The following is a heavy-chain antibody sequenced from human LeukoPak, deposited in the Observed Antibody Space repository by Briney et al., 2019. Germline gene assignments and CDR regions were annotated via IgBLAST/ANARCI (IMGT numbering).Heavy chain of an antibody. CDR2: IYSGGST. J-gene: IGHJ4*02. D-gene: IGHD1-26*01. CDR1: GFTVSSNY. CDR3: ARHRGSYIYYFDY. V-gene: IGHV3-53*01. Sequence: GGSLRLSCAASGFTVSSNYMSWVRQAPGKGLEWVSVIYSGGSTYYADSVKGRFTISRDNSKNTLYLQVNSLRAEDTAVYYCARHRGSYIYYFDYWGQGTLVTVSS.